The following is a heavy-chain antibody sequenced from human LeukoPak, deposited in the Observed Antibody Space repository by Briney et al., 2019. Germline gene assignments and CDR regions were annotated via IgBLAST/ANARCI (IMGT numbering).Heavy chain of an antibody. CDR3: ARGGGFLESLYADAFDI. D-gene: IGHD3-3*01. V-gene: IGHV4-38-2*02. CDR1: GYSISSGYY. J-gene: IGHJ3*02. CDR2: FYHSGGP. Sequence: SETLSLTCTVSGYSISSGYYWGWIRQPPGKGLEWIGNFYHSGGPFYTPSLKSRVTISVDKSRNQVSLILSSVTAADTAVFYCARGGGFLESLYADAFDIWGQGTMVTVSA.